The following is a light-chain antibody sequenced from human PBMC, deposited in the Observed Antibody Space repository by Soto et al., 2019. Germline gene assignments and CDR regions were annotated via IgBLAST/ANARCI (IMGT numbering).Light chain of an antibody. CDR3: SSYGLSGGV. Sequence: QSALTQPASVSGSPGQSITISCTGTGSDVGNYNYVSWYQHHPGKAPKIMIYEVSRRPSGVANRFSGSKSGSTASLTISGLRPEDEADYYCSSYGLSGGVFGGGTKLTVL. CDR2: EVS. V-gene: IGLV2-14*01. J-gene: IGLJ3*02. CDR1: GSDVGNYNY.